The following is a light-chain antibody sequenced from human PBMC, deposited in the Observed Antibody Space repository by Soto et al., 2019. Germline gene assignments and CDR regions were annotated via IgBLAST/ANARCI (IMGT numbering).Light chain of an antibody. CDR2: LNSDGSH. V-gene: IGLV4-69*01. CDR3: QTWGTGIHVV. J-gene: IGLJ2*01. Sequence: QLVLTQSPSASASLGASVKLTCTLSSGHSSYAIAWHQQQPEKGPRYLMKLNSDGSHSKGDGIPDRFSGSSSGAERYLTISRLQSEDEAAYYCQTWGTGIHVVFGGGTKLTVL. CDR1: SGHSSYA.